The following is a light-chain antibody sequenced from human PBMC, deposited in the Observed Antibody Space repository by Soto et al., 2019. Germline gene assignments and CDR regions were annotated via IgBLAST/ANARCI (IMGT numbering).Light chain of an antibody. CDR2: GAS. CDR3: QQYGTSFWT. CDR1: QSVSRSY. V-gene: IGKV3-20*01. J-gene: IGKJ1*01. Sequence: EIVLTQSPGTLSLSPGERGTLSCRTSQSVSRSYLAWYQQKPGQAPRLLIYGASTRATGIPDRFSGSGSGTDFTITISRLEPEDFEVYYCQQYGTSFWTFGQGTKVDSK.